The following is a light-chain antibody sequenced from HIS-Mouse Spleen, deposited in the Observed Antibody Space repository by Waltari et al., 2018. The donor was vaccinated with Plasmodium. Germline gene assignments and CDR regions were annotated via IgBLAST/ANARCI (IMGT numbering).Light chain of an antibody. CDR3: QAWDSSTVV. V-gene: IGLV3-1*01. CDR1: KLGDQY. J-gene: IGLJ2*01. Sequence: SYELTQPPSVSVSPGQTASLTCSGDKLGDQYACWYQQKPGHAPVLVIYQDSKRPSGIPERFSGSNSGNTATLTISGTQAMDEADYYCQAWDSSTVVFGGGTKLTVL. CDR2: QDS.